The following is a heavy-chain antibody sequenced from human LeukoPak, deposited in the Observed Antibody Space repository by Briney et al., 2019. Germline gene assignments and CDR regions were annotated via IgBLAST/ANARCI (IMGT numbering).Heavy chain of an antibody. Sequence: SETLSLTCTVSGGSFRSGGFYWSWIRQHPGKGLEWIGYIGYSGSTYYNPSLKSRVTISVDTSKNQFSLNLSSVTAADTAVYYCARLDGDYYFDYWGQGTLVTVSS. CDR1: GGSFRSGGFY. D-gene: IGHD4-17*01. CDR2: IGYSGST. CDR3: ARLDGDYYFDY. V-gene: IGHV4-31*03. J-gene: IGHJ4*02.